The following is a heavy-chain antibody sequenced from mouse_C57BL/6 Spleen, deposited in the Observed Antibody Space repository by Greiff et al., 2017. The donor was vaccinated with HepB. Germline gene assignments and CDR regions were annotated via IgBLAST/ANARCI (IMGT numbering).Heavy chain of an antibody. V-gene: IGHV1-80*01. CDR2: IYPGDGDT. CDR3: ARNPPTVVPFDV. J-gene: IGHJ1*03. Sequence: QVQLKESGAELVKPGASVKISCKASGYAFSSYWMNWVKQRPGKGLEWIGQIYPGDGDTNYNGKFKGKATLTADKSSSTAYMQLSSLTSEDSAVYFCARNPPTVVPFDVGGTGTTVTVSS. D-gene: IGHD1-1*01. CDR1: GYAFSSYW.